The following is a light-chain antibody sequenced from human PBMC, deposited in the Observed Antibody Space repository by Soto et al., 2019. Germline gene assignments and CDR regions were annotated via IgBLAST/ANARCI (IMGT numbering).Light chain of an antibody. J-gene: IGLJ1*01. CDR1: KNDVGRFNF. CDR3: CSDTGTGVYV. V-gene: IGLV2-23*02. Sequence: SSLAQPASVSGSPGQSNPLSCTGTKNDVGRFNFVSWYQQHPGKAPKLMIFEVNKRPSGVSNRFYGSKSGNTASLTISGLQAEDEADYYCCSDTGTGVYVFGTGTKVTVL. CDR2: EVN.